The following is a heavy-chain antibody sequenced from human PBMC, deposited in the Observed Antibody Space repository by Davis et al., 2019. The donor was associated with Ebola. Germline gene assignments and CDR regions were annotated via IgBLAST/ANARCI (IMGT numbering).Heavy chain of an antibody. Sequence: PLETLSLTCTVSGTSVIGHYWTWLRQSPGKGLEWIGFIYHTGNTNYNPSFKSRVTMSIETSKNQFSLRLTSLTAADTAVYYCARDNEAYCSGGSCFSPVLDIWGQGTMVTVSS. CDR3: ARDNEAYCSGGSCFSPVLDI. J-gene: IGHJ3*02. D-gene: IGHD2-15*01. CDR1: GTSVIGHY. V-gene: IGHV4-59*02. CDR2: IYHTGNT.